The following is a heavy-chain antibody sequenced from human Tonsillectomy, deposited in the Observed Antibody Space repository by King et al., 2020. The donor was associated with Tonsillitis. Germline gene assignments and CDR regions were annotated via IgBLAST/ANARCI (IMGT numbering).Heavy chain of an antibody. CDR3: AKDLYYYDSSGYLDY. V-gene: IGHV3-30*18. Sequence: QLVQSGGGVVQPGRSLRLSCAASGFTFSSYGMHWVRQAPGKGLEWVAVISYDGSDKYYADSVKGRFTISRDNSKNTLYLQMNSLRAEDTAVYYCAKDLYYYDSSGYLDYWGQGTLVTVSS. D-gene: IGHD3-22*01. J-gene: IGHJ4*02. CDR1: GFTFSSYG. CDR2: ISYDGSDK.